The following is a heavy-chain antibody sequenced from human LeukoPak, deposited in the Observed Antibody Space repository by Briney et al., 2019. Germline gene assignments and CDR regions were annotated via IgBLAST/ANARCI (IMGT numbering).Heavy chain of an antibody. V-gene: IGHV3-49*04. Sequence: PGRSLSLSCTASGFTSGDYAMSWVRPAPGKGLGWVGFIRSKRYDGATEYAASVKGRFTISRDDSKSVAYMHMNSLKTEDTAIYYCTREILSGWYYFDFWGQGTLVTVSS. CDR1: GFTSGDYA. J-gene: IGHJ4*02. D-gene: IGHD6-19*01. CDR2: IRSKRYDGAT. CDR3: TREILSGWYYFDF.